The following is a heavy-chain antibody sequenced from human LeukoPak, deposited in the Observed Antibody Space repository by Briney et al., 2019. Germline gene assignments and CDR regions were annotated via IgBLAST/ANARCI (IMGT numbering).Heavy chain of an antibody. J-gene: IGHJ4*02. CDR1: GFTFSSYG. CDR3: AINYYDSSAYALHY. CDR2: IWHDGTKR. Sequence: GGSLRLSCAASGFTFSSYGMHWVRQAPGKGLEWVAVIWHDGTKRHYAESVKGRFAISRDDSRNTLYLQMNSLRADDTAVYYCAINYYDSSAYALHYWGQGTLVTVSS. D-gene: IGHD3-22*01. V-gene: IGHV3-33*08.